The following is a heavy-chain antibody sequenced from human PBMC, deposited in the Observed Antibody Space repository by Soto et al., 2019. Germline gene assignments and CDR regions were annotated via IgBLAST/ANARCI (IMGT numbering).Heavy chain of an antibody. D-gene: IGHD1-26*01. V-gene: IGHV4-31*03. CDR1: GGSINSGNYY. J-gene: IGHJ5*02. CDR3: ARRRCSTTTCFDP. Sequence: SETLSLTCSVSGGSINSGNYYWSWIRQHPGKGLEWIGYISYSGSAHYNPSLRSRVFISVDTSRNQFSLKLSSVTATDTAVYYCARRRCSTTTCFDPWGQGTLVTVSS. CDR2: ISYSGSA.